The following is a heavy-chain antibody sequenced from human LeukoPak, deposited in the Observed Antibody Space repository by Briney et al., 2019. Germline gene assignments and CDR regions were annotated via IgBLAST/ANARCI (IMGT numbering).Heavy chain of an antibody. CDR1: GYTFTGYY. V-gene: IGHV1-2*02. CDR3: ARAGGSSPYYYYGMDV. D-gene: IGHD6-13*01. J-gene: IGHJ6*02. Sequence: ASVKVSCKASGYTFTGYYMHWVRQAPGQGLEWMGWINPNSGGTNYAQKFQGRVTMTRDTSISTAYMELSRLRSDDTAVYYCARAGGSSPYYYYGMDVWGQGTTVTVSS. CDR2: INPNSGGT.